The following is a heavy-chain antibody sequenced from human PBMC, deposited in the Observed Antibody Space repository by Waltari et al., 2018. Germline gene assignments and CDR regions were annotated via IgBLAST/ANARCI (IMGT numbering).Heavy chain of an antibody. Sequence: QVQLQESGPGLVKPSETLSVTCNVSGDSFSSRSHYWGWVRQPPGKGLEWIASIYSGITYYNPSLKSRVPSSVGASKSQVSLLMRSVTAADTAVYYCVTNPARSSRPLHFDFWGQGTLVTVSS. D-gene: IGHD6-6*01. CDR2: IYSGIT. V-gene: IGHV4-39*07. CDR3: VTNPARSSRPLHFDF. CDR1: GDSFSSRSHY. J-gene: IGHJ4*02.